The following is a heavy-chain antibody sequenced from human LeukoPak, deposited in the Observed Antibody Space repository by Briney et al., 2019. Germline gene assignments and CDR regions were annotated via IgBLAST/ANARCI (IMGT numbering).Heavy chain of an antibody. CDR1: GCSISSYS. V-gene: IGHV4-4*07. J-gene: IGHJ5*02. D-gene: IGHD2-2*01. CDR2: IYSSGST. CDR3: ARLWHCSSATCYSDNWFDP. Sequence: KPSETLSLTCTVSGCSISSYSWSWIRQPAGKGVEFIGRIYSSGSTTHNPSLKSRVTMSVDTSKNQFSLKLSSVTAADTAVYYCARLWHCSSATCYSDNWFDPWGQGTLVTVSS.